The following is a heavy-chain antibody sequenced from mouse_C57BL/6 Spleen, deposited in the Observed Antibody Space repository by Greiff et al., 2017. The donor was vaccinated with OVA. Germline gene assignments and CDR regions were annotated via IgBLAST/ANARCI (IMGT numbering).Heavy chain of an antibody. CDR1: GFNIKNTY. J-gene: IGHJ4*01. CDR3: AREGPDYGSPDYYAMDY. Sequence: EVQLQESVAELVRPGASVKLSCTASGFNIKNTYMHWVKQRPEQGLEWIGRIDPANGNTKYAPKFQGKATITADTSSNTAYLQLSSLTSEDTAIYYCAREGPDYGSPDYYAMDYWGQGTSVTVSS. V-gene: IGHV14-3*01. D-gene: IGHD1-1*01. CDR2: IDPANGNT.